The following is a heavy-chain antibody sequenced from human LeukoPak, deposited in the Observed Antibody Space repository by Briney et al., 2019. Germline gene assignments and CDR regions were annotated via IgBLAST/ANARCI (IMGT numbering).Heavy chain of an antibody. V-gene: IGHV3-23*01. D-gene: IGHD3-10*01. CDR3: AKGRGRAPITGDYFDS. CDR2: ISAPGGST. CDR1: GFIFARNV. Sequence: GGSLRLSCVASGFIFARNVMSWVRQAPGKGLEWVSSISAPGGSTYYADSVKGRFTISRDNSENTLSLQMNSLRAGDTAVYYCAKGRGRAPITGDYFDSRGQGTLVTVSS. J-gene: IGHJ4*02.